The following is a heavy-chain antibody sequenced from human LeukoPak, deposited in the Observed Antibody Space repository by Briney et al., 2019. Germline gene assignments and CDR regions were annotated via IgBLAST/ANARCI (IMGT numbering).Heavy chain of an antibody. CDR2: ISAYNGNT. Sequence: ASVKVSCKASGYTFTSYGISWVRQAPGQGLEWMGWISAYNGNTNYAQKLQGRVTMTTDTSTSTAYMELRSLRSDDTAVYYCARDQYLNYYDSSGHADYWGQGTLVTVSS. CDR3: ARDQYLNYYDSSGHADY. J-gene: IGHJ4*02. CDR1: GYTFTSYG. V-gene: IGHV1-18*01. D-gene: IGHD3-22*01.